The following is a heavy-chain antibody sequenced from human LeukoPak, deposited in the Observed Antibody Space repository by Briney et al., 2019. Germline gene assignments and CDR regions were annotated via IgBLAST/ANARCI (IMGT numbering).Heavy chain of an antibody. V-gene: IGHV1-8*01. CDR1: RSTLTSYA. Sequence: ASLKISCKASRSTLTSYAVLWVRQATGQGLESLRWMNPNSVNTGYAQKFQGRVTLTRNTSISTAYMELSSLTSEDTAVYYCARGRGVLLWFGESFDYWGQGTLVTVSS. D-gene: IGHD3-10*01. CDR2: MNPNSVNT. CDR3: ARGRGVLLWFGESFDY. J-gene: IGHJ4*02.